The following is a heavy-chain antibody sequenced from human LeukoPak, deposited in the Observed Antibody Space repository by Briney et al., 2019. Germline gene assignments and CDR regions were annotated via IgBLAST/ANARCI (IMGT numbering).Heavy chain of an antibody. CDR1: GFTFSSYS. D-gene: IGHD2-15*01. CDR2: ISSSSSYI. CDR3: ARAPRYCSGGSCYPDV. V-gene: IGHV3-21*01. J-gene: IGHJ6*02. Sequence: GGSLRLSCAASGFTFSSYSMNWVRQAPGKGLEWVSSISSSSSYIYYADSVKGRFTISRDNAKNSLYLQMNSLRAEDTAVYYCARAPRYCSGGSCYPDVWGQGTTVTVSS.